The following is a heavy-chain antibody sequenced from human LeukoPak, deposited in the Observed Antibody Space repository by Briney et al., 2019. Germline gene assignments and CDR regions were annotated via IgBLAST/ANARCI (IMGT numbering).Heavy chain of an antibody. CDR1: GDSISSYY. Sequence: SETLSLTCTVSGDSISSYYWSWIRQPPGKGLDWIGYIHNSGNTNYNPSLKSRVTISIDTSKNQFSLKLSAVTAADTAVYYCARVTGYCSSSSCYGVYYGMDVWGQGTTVTVSS. J-gene: IGHJ6*02. CDR2: IHNSGNT. CDR3: ARVTGYCSSSSCYGVYYGMDV. D-gene: IGHD2-2*01. V-gene: IGHV4-59*01.